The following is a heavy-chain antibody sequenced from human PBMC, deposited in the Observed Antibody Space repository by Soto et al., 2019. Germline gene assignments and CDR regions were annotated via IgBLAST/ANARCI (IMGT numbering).Heavy chain of an antibody. J-gene: IGHJ4*02. Sequence: QVQLVQSGAEVKKPGSSVKVSCKASGGTFSSYTISWVRQAPGQGLEWMGRIIPILGIANYAQKFQGRVTIAAAKSTSTAYMELGSLISEDTAVYYCASRGLVATITYFAYWGQGTLVTVSS. CDR3: ASRGLVATITYFAY. CDR1: GGTFSSYT. D-gene: IGHD5-12*01. V-gene: IGHV1-69*02. CDR2: IIPILGIA.